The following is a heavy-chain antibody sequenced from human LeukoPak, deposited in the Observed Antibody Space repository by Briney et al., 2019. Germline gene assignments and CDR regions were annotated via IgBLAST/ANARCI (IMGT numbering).Heavy chain of an antibody. CDR1: GYTITGYY. D-gene: IGHD3-22*01. J-gene: IGHJ5*02. CDR2: INPNSGGT. V-gene: IGHV1-2*02. Sequence: ASVKVSCKASGYTITGYYMHWVRQAPGQGLEWMGWINPNSGGTNYPQKFQGRVTMTMDTSISTAYMELNRLRSDDTAVYYCARGVSSAFSRWFDPWGQGTLVTVSS. CDR3: ARGVSSAFSRWFDP.